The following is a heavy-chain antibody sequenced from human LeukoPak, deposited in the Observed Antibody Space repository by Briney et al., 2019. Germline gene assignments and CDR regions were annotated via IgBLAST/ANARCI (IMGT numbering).Heavy chain of an antibody. D-gene: IGHD4-23*01. Sequence: QPGGSLRLSCATSGFPFSSDDMNWVRQAPGKGLEWVSYISSGGRTIYYADSVKGRFTISRDNAKNSLYPQMNSLRAEDTAVYYCARNGGVYYYYGMDVWGQGTTVTVSS. CDR2: ISSGGRTI. CDR3: ARNGGVYYYYGMDV. CDR1: GFPFSSDD. J-gene: IGHJ6*02. V-gene: IGHV3-48*03.